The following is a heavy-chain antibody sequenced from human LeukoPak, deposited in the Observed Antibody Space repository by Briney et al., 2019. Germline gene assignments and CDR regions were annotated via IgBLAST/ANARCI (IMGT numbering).Heavy chain of an antibody. CDR3: ARAGGWAREDYKADAFDI. CDR2: IVVGSGNT. CDR1: AFPFSSSP. V-gene: IGHV1-58*02. J-gene: IGHJ3*02. D-gene: IGHD6-19*01. Sequence: SVKVSCKASAFPFSSSPMQWVRQARGQRLEWIGWIVVGSGNTNYAQKVQGRVTMTTDTSTSTAYMELRSLRSDDTAVYYCARAGGWAREDYKADAFDIWGQGTMVTVSS.